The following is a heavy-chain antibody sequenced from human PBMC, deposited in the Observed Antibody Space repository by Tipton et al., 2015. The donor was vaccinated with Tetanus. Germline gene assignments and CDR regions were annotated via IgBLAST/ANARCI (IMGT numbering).Heavy chain of an antibody. D-gene: IGHD3-10*01. V-gene: IGHV4-59*01. Sequence: TLSLTCTVSGGSLSGYYWNWIRQSPGKGLEWIGYNYYSGSAIYNPSLKSRVTISLDTSKNQISLRLNSVTAADTAVYYCATQYGLGSYYKADFDYWGQGTLVTVSS. CDR2: NYYSGSA. J-gene: IGHJ4*02. CDR3: ATQYGLGSYYKADFDY. CDR1: GGSLSGYY.